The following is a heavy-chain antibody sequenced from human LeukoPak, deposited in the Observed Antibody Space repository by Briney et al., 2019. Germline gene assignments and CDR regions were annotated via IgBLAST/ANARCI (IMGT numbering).Heavy chain of an antibody. J-gene: IGHJ4*02. CDR3: ARDLYYYDSSGHYLFDY. Sequence: GGSLRLSCAASGFTFSSYSMNWVRQAPGKGLEWVSYISGRSSLTYYADSVKGRFTISRDNAKNSLYLQMNSLRAEDTAAYYCARDLYYYDSSGHYLFDYWGQGTLVTVSS. D-gene: IGHD3-22*01. CDR1: GFTFSSYS. V-gene: IGHV3-48*04. CDR2: ISGRSSLT.